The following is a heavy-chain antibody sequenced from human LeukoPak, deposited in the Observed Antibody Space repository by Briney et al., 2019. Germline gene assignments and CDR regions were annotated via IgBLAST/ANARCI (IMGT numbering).Heavy chain of an antibody. V-gene: IGHV4-59*01. CDR3: ARVVYYGYTYGKYYFDY. D-gene: IGHD5-18*01. CDR2: IYYSGST. Sequence: TCXVSGSSISSYYWSWIRQPPGKGLEWIGCIYYSGSTNYNPSLKGRVTISIDTSKNQFSLKLSSVTAADTAMYYCARVVYYGYTYGKYYFDYWGQGTLVTVSS. J-gene: IGHJ4*02. CDR1: GSSISSYY.